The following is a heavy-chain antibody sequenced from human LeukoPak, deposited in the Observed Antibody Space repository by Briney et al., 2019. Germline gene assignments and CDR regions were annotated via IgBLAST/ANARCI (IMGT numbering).Heavy chain of an antibody. J-gene: IGHJ4*02. CDR2: ISGSGGST. V-gene: IGHV3-23*01. CDR1: GFTFSSYA. D-gene: IGHD3-10*01. Sequence: GGSLRLSCAASGFTFSSYAMSWVRQAPGKGLEWVSAISGSGGSTYYADSVKGRFTISRDNSKNTLYLQMNSLRAEDTAVYYCAKGGIWFGDPAPFDYWGQGTLVTVSS. CDR3: AKGGIWFGDPAPFDY.